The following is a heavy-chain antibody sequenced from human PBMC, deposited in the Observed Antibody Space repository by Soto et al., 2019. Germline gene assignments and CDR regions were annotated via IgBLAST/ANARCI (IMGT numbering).Heavy chain of an antibody. CDR2: IYYSGST. V-gene: IGHV4-31*03. Sequence: QVQLQESGPGLVKPSQTLSLTCTVSGGSISSGGYYWSWIRQHPGKGLEWIGYIYYSGSTYYNPSLKSRVTISVDTSKNQFSLKLSSVTAADTAVYYCASLSEYGDPLYYVDYWGQGTLVTVSS. D-gene: IGHD4-17*01. CDR3: ASLSEYGDPLYYVDY. J-gene: IGHJ4*02. CDR1: GGSISSGGYY.